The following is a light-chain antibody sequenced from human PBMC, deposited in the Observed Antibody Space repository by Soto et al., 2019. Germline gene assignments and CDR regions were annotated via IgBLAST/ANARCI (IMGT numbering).Light chain of an antibody. CDR3: LHHNSYPPT. CDR2: SAS. CDR1: QAIRND. J-gene: IGKJ1*01. Sequence: DIHMTQSPSSLSASVGDRVTILCRASQAIRNDLAWYQQKPGTAPRRLIYSASNLQNGVPSRFSVSASETEFPLTISSLQPDDFATYYCLHHNSYPPTFVQGTKVEIK. V-gene: IGKV1-17*01.